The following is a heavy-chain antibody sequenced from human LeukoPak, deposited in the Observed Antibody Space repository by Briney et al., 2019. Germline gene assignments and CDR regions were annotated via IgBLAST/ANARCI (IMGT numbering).Heavy chain of an antibody. D-gene: IGHD4-17*01. CDR2: IYYSGTT. J-gene: IGHJ3*02. Sequence: SETLSLTCTVSGGSISNYYLSWIRQPPGKGLEWIGYIYYSGTTNFNPSLKSRVTISIDTSKNQFSLKLSSVTTADTAVYYCARDLVTVTKGFDIWGLGTMVSVSS. V-gene: IGHV4-59*01. CDR3: ARDLVTVTKGFDI. CDR1: GGSISNYY.